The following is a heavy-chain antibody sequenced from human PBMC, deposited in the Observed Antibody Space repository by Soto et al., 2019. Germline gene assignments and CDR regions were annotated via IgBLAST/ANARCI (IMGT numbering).Heavy chain of an antibody. CDR1: GFTFSNYA. CDR2: ISGSGNST. J-gene: IGHJ5*02. V-gene: IGHV3-23*01. D-gene: IGHD1-26*01. CDR3: ARDVWELLRGFDP. Sequence: EVQLLESGGGLVQPGGSLRLSCAVSGFTFSNYAMSWVRQAPGKGLEWVSAISGSGNSTNYADSVKGRFTISRDNSKNTVYLPMNSLRAEDTAVYYCARDVWELLRGFDPWGQGTLVTVSS.